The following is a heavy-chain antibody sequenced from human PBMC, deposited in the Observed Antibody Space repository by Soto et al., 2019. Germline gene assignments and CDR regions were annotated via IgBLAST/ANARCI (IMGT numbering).Heavy chain of an antibody. CDR1: GYTFTGYY. CDR2: INPNSGGT. D-gene: IGHD1-26*01. CDR3: ARGGSYCRGYYAMEV. V-gene: IGHV1-2*04. Sequence: ASVNVSGKASGYTFTGYYMHWVRQAPVRGLEWMGWINPNSGGTNYAQKFQGWVTMTRDTSISTAYMELSRLRSDHTAVYYCARGGSYCRGYYAMEVWGKGTMVTVSS. J-gene: IGHJ6*04.